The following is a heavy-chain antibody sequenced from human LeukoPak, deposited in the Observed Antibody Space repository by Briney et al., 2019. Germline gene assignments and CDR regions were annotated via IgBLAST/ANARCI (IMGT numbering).Heavy chain of an antibody. CDR1: GFTFSSYA. V-gene: IGHV3-23*01. Sequence: GGSLRLSCAASGFTFSSYAMRWVRQAPGKGLEWVSGISGGGGSTYYADSVKGRFTISRDNSKNTLYLQMDSLRAEDTALYYCAKGSGINHYHWIDPWGQGTLVTVSS. D-gene: IGHD1-14*01. CDR3: AKGSGINHYHWIDP. J-gene: IGHJ5*02. CDR2: ISGGGGST.